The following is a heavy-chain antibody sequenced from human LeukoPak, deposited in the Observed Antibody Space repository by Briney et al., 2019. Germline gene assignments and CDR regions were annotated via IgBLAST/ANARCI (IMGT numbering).Heavy chain of an antibody. J-gene: IGHJ3*02. Sequence: PSETLSLTCTVSGGSISSYYWSWIRQPPGKGLEWIGYIYYSGSTNYNPSLKSRVTISVDTSKNQFSLKLSSVTAADTAVYYCAREISRITIFLGAFDIWGQGTMVTVSS. CDR1: GGSISSYY. CDR2: IYYSGST. V-gene: IGHV4-59*01. CDR3: AREISRITIFLGAFDI. D-gene: IGHD3-9*01.